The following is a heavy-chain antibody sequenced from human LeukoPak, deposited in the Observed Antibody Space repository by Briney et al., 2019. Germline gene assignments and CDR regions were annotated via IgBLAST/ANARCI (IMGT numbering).Heavy chain of an antibody. Sequence: EPGGSLRLSCVASGLTFNTYGMSWVRQAPGKGLEWVSAISGTGITTYYAHSVKGRFTISRDNSKNTLYLQMNSLRAEDAAIYHCASHNLYFDFWTGFLDYWGQGTLVTASS. CDR1: GLTFNTYG. CDR3: ASHNLYFDFWTGFLDY. J-gene: IGHJ4*02. V-gene: IGHV3-23*01. CDR2: ISGTGITT. D-gene: IGHD3-3*01.